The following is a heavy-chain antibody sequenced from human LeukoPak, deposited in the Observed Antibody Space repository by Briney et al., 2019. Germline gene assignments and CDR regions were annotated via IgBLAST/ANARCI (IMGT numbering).Heavy chain of an antibody. CDR1: GGSISSGGYY. D-gene: IGHD5-24*01. J-gene: IGHJ4*02. Sequence: MTSQTLSLTCTVSGGSISSGGYYWSWIRQPPGKGLEWIGYIYHSGSTYYNPSLKSRVTISVDRSKNQFSLKLSSVTAADTAVYYCARDKDDYGDYWGQGTLVTVSS. CDR3: ARDKDDYGDY. V-gene: IGHV4-30-2*01. CDR2: IYHSGST.